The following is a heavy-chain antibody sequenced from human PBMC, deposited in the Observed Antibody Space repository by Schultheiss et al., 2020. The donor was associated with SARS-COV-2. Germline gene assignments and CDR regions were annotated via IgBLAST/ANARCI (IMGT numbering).Heavy chain of an antibody. CDR3: ASLGGDYGDYIYYYYGMDV. J-gene: IGHJ6*02. V-gene: IGHV3-23*01. CDR2: ISGSGGST. Sequence: GESLKISCAASGFTFSSYGMHWVRQAPGKGLEWVSAISGSGGSTYYADSVKGRFTISRDNAKNTLYLQMNSLRAEDTAVYYCASLGGDYGDYIYYYYGMDVWGQGTTVTVSS. CDR1: GFTFSSYG. D-gene: IGHD4-17*01.